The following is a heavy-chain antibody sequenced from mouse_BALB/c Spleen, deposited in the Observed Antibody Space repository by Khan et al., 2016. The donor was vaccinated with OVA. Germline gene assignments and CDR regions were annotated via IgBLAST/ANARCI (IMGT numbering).Heavy chain of an antibody. CDR1: GYSITSDYA. CDR2: ISYSGNT. J-gene: IGHJ2*01. V-gene: IGHV3-2*02. Sequence: EVKLLESGPGLVKPSQSLSLTCTVTGYSITSDYAWNWIRQFPGNNLEWMGYISYSGNTKYTPSLKSRISITRDTSKNQFFLQLNSVTIEDTATYYCARIKGGDFDYRGQGTTLTVSS. CDR3: ARIKGGDFDY.